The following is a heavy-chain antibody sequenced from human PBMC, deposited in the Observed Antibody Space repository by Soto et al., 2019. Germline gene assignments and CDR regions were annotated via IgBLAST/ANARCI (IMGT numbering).Heavy chain of an antibody. V-gene: IGHV3-23*04. D-gene: IGHD1-1*01. J-gene: IGHJ3*02. Sequence: EAQLVESGGELVQPGGSLRLSCAASGFTFSSHGMSWVRQAPGKGLEWIAGLSRGGGSTYYADSVKGRFTISRDNSKNTLNLIMNSLRVEDTALYYCAKDVKFRTDGFDIWGQGTMVTVSS. CDR3: AKDVKFRTDGFDI. CDR1: GFTFSSHG. CDR2: LSRGGGST.